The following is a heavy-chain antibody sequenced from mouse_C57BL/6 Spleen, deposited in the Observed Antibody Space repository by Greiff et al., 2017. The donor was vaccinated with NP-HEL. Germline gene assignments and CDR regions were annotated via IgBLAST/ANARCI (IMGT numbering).Heavy chain of an antibody. CDR1: GYTFTSYW. D-gene: IGHD3-2*01. Sequence: VQLQQPGAELVMPGASVKLSCKASGYTFTSYWMHWVKQRPGQGLEWIGEIDPSDSYTNYNQKFKGKSTLTVDKSSSTAYMQLSSLTSEDSAVYYCARTSRGKTAYFDYWGQGTTLTVSS. J-gene: IGHJ2*01. V-gene: IGHV1-69*01. CDR2: IDPSDSYT. CDR3: ARTSRGKTAYFDY.